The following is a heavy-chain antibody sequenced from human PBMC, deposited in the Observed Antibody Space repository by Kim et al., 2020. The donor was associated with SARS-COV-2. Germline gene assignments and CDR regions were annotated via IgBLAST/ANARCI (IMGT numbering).Heavy chain of an antibody. J-gene: IGHJ6*02. V-gene: IGHV1-69*06. CDR2: IIPIFGTA. Sequence: SVKVSCKASGGTFSSYAISWVRQAPGQGLEWMGGIIPIFGTANYAQKFQGRVTITADKSTSTAYMELSSLRSEDTAVYYCASLVRGVIITKYYYGMDVWGQGTTVTVSS. CDR1: GGTFSSYA. CDR3: ASLVRGVIITKYYYGMDV. D-gene: IGHD3-10*01.